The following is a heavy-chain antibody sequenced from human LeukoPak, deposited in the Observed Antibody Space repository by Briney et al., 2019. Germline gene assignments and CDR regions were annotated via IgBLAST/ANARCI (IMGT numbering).Heavy chain of an antibody. D-gene: IGHD3-22*01. V-gene: IGHV3-7*01. J-gene: IGHJ4*02. CDR2: IKQDRNEK. Sequence: GGTLRLSCAASGFTSSNYWMTWVRQAPGKGLEWVANIKQDRNEKYYVDSVKGRFTISRDNAKNSLYLQMNSLRAEDTAVYYCASGFDSRFFDKWGQGTLVTVSS. CDR3: ASGFDSRFFDK. CDR1: GFTSSNYW.